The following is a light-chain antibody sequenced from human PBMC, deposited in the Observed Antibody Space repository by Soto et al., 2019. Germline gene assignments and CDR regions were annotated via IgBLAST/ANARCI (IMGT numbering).Light chain of an antibody. CDR3: SLYAGSRWV. CDR1: TSDVGIYNL. CDR2: EVD. Sequence: QSVLTQPASVSGSPGQSITISCSGTTSDVGIYNLVSWYQQHPGKAPKLVLYEVDKRPSGVSNRFSGSRSGNTASLTSSGLQSEDDYCSLYAGSRWVFGGGTKHTVL. V-gene: IGLV2-23*02. J-gene: IGLJ3*02.